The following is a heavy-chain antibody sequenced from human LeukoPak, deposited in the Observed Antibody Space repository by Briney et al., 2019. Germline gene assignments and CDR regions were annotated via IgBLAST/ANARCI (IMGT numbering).Heavy chain of an antibody. CDR1: GFTFSDYY. Sequence: GGSLRLSCAASGFTFSDYYMSWIRQAPGKGLEWVAVISYDGSNKYYADSVKGRFTISRDNSKNTLYLQMNSLRAEDTAVYYCARVYYYDSSGGDWGQGTLVTVSS. V-gene: IGHV3-30*19. J-gene: IGHJ4*02. D-gene: IGHD3-22*01. CDR3: ARVYYYDSSGGD. CDR2: ISYDGSNK.